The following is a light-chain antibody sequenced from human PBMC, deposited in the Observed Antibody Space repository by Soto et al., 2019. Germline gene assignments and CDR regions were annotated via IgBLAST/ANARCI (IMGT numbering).Light chain of an antibody. V-gene: IGKV3-15*01. CDR2: GAS. CDR1: QSISRT. CDR3: QQYNDWPLT. Sequence: EILMTQSPATLSVSPGEGLTLSCRASQSISRTLAWYQQRPGQAPSLLIYGASSRATGVPARFSGSGSGTEFTLTISSLQSEDFAVYYCQQYNDWPLTFGGGTKVEIK. J-gene: IGKJ4*01.